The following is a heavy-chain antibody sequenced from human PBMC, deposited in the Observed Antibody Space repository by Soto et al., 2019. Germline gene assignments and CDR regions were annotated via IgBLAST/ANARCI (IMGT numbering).Heavy chain of an antibody. J-gene: IGHJ4*02. CDR1: GGIFSTYA. CDR3: ARDRDDYGSGNYDNRIDF. CDR2: IIPLFGTP. V-gene: IGHV1-69*01. Sequence: QVQLVQSGAEVKKPGSSVKVSCKSSGGIFSTYAISWLRQAPGQGLEWMGGIIPLFGTPNYAQRFQGRVTITADESTSTAYMELSRLRCDDTAVYYCARDRDDYGSGNYDNRIDFWGQGTLVTVSS. D-gene: IGHD3-10*01.